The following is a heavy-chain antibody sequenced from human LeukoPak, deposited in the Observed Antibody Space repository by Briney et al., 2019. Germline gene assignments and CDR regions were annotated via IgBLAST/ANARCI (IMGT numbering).Heavy chain of an antibody. D-gene: IGHD3-3*01. J-gene: IGHJ5*02. CDR2: INPNSGGT. CDR1: GYTFTGYY. V-gene: IGHV1-2*02. CDR3: ARESTTSTYYDFWSGLLGRFDP. Sequence: GASVKVSCKASGYTFTGYYMHWVRQAPGQGLEWMGWINPNSGGTNYAQKFQGRVTMTRDTSISTADMELSRLRSDDTAVYYCARESTTSTYYDFWSGLLGRFDPWGQGTLVTVSS.